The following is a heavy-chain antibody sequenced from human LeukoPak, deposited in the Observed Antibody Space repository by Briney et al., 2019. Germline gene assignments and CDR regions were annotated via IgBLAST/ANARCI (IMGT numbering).Heavy chain of an antibody. CDR2: IIPPFGTG. CDR1: GYTFNNYG. V-gene: IGHV1-69*13. Sequence: ASVKVSCKASGYTFNNYGISWVRQAPGQGLEWMGGIIPPFGTGNYAQNFQGRVTITADESTSTVYMELSSLRSEDTAVYYCARVRVVRDSSIYSYYGMDVWGQGTTVTVSS. CDR3: ARVRVVRDSSIYSYYGMDV. D-gene: IGHD3-10*01. J-gene: IGHJ6*02.